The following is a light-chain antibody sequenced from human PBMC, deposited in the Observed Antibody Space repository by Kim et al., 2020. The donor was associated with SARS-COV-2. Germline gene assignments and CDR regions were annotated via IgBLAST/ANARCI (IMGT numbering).Light chain of an antibody. J-gene: IGKJ4*01. CDR3: QQYGSSPLT. CDR2: GAS. CDR1: QRVSSSY. Sequence: LSPEESATLSCRASQRVSSSYLAWYQQKPGQAPRLLIYGASSRATGIPDRFSGSGSGTDFTLTISRLEPEDFAVYYCQQYGSSPLTFGGGTKLEI. V-gene: IGKV3-20*01.